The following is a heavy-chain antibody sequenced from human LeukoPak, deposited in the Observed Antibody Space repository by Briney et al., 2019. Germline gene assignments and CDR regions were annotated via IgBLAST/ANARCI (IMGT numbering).Heavy chain of an antibody. CDR1: GGTFSSYA. CDR2: IIPIFGTA. V-gene: IGHV1-69*13. J-gene: IGHJ6*04. CDR3: ARDIVVVPAVGLNYYYYAMDA. D-gene: IGHD2-2*01. Sequence: SVKVSCKASGGTFSSYAISWVRQAPGQGLEWMGGIIPIFGTANYAQKFQGRVTITADESTSTAYMELSSLRSEDTAVYYCARDIVVVPAVGLNYYYYAMDAWGKGTTVTVSS.